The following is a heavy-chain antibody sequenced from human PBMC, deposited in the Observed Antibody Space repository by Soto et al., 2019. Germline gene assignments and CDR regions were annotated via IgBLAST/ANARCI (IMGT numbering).Heavy chain of an antibody. Sequence: LKISCKGSGYSFTSYWISWVRQMPGKGLEWMGRIDPSDSYTNYSPSFQGHVTISADKSISTAYLQWSSLKASDTAMYYCARHDYYYYGMDVWGQGTTVTVSS. V-gene: IGHV5-10-1*01. D-gene: IGHD3-16*01. CDR2: IDPSDSYT. CDR3: ARHDYYYYGMDV. J-gene: IGHJ6*02. CDR1: GYSFTSYW.